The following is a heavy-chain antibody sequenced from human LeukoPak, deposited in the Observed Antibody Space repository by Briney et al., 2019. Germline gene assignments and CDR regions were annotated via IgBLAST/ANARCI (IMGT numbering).Heavy chain of an antibody. CDR2: IKRDGSEK. CDR3: AREDGSSWYRAYYYYYGMDV. V-gene: IGHV3-7*01. D-gene: IGHD6-13*01. CDR1: GFTFSSYW. J-gene: IGHJ6*02. Sequence: GGSLRLSCGASGFTFSSYWMSWVRQAPGKGLEWVANIKRDGSEKYYVDSVKGRFTISRDNAKNSLYLQMNSLRAEDTAVYYCAREDGSSWYRAYYYYYGMDVWVQGTTVTVSS.